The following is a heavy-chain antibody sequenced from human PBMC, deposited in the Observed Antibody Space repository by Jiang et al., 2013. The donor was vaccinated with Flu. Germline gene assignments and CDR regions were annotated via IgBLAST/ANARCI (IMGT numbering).Heavy chain of an antibody. CDR3: AREYSYGTFFDY. CDR2: IYYSGST. Sequence: KGLEWIGYIYYSGSTYYNPSLKSRVTISVDTSKNQFSLKLSSVTAADTAVYYCAREYSYGTFFDYWGQGTLVTVSS. J-gene: IGHJ4*02. D-gene: IGHD5-18*01. V-gene: IGHV4-31*02.